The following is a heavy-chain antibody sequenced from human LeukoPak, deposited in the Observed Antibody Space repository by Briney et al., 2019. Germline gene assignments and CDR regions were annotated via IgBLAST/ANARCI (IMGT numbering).Heavy chain of an antibody. V-gene: IGHV3-23*01. CDR2: ISDSGDIT. D-gene: IGHD1-26*01. CDR3: ATDRRGGSYYAATLDI. J-gene: IGHJ3*02. Sequence: PGGSLRLSCAASGFTFSSYAMSWVRQAPGKGLEWVSGISDSGDITYYADSVKGRFTISRDNSKNTLYVQMNSLRVEDTAVYYCATDRRGGSYYAATLDIWGQGTVVTVSS. CDR1: GFTFSSYA.